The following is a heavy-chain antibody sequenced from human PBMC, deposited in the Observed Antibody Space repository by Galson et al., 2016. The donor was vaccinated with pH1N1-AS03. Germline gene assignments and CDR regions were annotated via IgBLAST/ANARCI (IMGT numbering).Heavy chain of an antibody. D-gene: IGHD1-14*01. CDR1: GDSFSSYA. V-gene: IGHV1-69*13. CDR3: ARDGPGIVRANAH. CDR2: IIPIFGKP. J-gene: IGHJ1*01. Sequence: SVKVSCKASGDSFSSYAFTWVRLAPGQGLEWMGGIIPIFGKPQYAQKFQGRVTITADESTTTVYMDLSSLISDDTAMYCCARDGPGIVRANAHWGQGTLVTVSS.